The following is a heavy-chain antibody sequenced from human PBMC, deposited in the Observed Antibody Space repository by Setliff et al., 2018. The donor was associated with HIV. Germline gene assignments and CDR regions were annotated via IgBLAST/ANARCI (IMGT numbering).Heavy chain of an antibody. V-gene: IGHV5-10-1*01. Sequence: GASQTISCKGSGFIFTSYWSSWVRQMPGKALERMGRIDPADSYTHYSPSFQGHITISIDKSISSASLHWSSLRTSYTAIYYCARHRIVKAYYYYMDVWGKGTTVTVSS. CDR3: ARHRIVKAYYYYMDV. CDR2: IDPADSYT. J-gene: IGHJ6*03. CDR1: GFIFTSYW. D-gene: IGHD3-16*02.